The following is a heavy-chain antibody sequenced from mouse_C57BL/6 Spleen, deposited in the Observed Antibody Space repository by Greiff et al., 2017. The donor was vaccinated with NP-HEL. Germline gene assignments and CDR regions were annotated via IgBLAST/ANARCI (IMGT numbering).Heavy chain of an antibody. Sequence: QVQLQQSGAELVKPGASVKMSCKASGYTFTSYWITWVKQRPGQGLEWIGDIYPGSGSTNYNEKFKSKATLTVDTSSSTAYMQLSSLTSEDSAVYYCARGGYGNYPAWFAYWGQGTLVTVSA. J-gene: IGHJ3*01. D-gene: IGHD2-1*01. CDR2: IYPGSGST. V-gene: IGHV1-55*01. CDR3: ARGGYGNYPAWFAY. CDR1: GYTFTSYW.